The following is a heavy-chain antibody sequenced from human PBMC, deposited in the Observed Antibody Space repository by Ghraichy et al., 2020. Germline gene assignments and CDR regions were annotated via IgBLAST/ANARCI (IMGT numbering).Heavy chain of an antibody. D-gene: IGHD3-10*01. V-gene: IGHV4-4*02. J-gene: IGHJ6*02. CDR3: ASDMRYYGSGTYLLHGMDV. Sequence: SETLSLTCTVSGGSISNSNWWSWVRQPPGKGLEWIGDIYHTGSTDFNPSLKSRVTISVDKSKNYFSLNVTSVTPADTAVYYFASDMRYYGSGTYLLHGMDVWGQGTTVTVSS. CDR1: GGSISNSNW. CDR2: IYHTGST.